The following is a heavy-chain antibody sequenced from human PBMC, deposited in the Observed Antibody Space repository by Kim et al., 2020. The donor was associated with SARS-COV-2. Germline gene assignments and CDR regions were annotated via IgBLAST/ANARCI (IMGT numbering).Heavy chain of an antibody. J-gene: IGHJ6*02. D-gene: IGHD3-9*01. CDR1: GYTLTELS. V-gene: IGHV1-24*01. CDR2: FDPEDGET. CDR3: ASTYYDILTGPRNYGMDV. Sequence: ASVKVSCKVSGYTLTELSMHWVRQAPGKGLEWMGGFDPEDGETIYAQKFQGRVTMTEDTSTDTAYMELSSLRSEDTAVYYCASTYYDILTGPRNYGMDVWGQGTTVTVSS.